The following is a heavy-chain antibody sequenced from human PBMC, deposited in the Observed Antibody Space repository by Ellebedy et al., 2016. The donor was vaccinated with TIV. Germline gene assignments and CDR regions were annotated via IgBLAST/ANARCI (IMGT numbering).Heavy chain of an antibody. CDR2: INPNSGGT. V-gene: IGHV1-2*02. CDR3: ARVGAYSGSYKWYFDL. CDR1: GYTFTGYY. J-gene: IGHJ2*01. Sequence: ASVKVSXKASGYTFTGYYMHWVRQAPGQGLEWMGWINPNSGGTNYAQKFQGRVTMTRDTSISTAYMELSRLRSDDTAVYYCARVGAYSGSYKWYFDLWGRGTLVTVSS. D-gene: IGHD1-26*01.